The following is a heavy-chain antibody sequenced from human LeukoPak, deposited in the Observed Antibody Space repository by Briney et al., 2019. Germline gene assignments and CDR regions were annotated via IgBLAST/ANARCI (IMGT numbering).Heavy chain of an antibody. CDR3: AGGGSSGWYDWYFDL. CDR1: GGTFRSYT. D-gene: IGHD6-19*01. Sequence: PVKVSCKASGGTFRSYTLHWVRQAPGQGLEWMGRIIPILGIANYAQKFQGRVTITADKSTSTAYMELSSLRSEDTAVYYCAGGGSSGWYDWYFDLWGRGTLVTVSS. CDR2: IIPILGIA. J-gene: IGHJ2*01. V-gene: IGHV1-69*02.